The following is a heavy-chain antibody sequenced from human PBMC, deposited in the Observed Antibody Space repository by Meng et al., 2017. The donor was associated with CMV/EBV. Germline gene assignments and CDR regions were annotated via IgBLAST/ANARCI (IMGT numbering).Heavy chain of an antibody. Sequence: GSLRLSCTVSGGSISSYYWSWIRQPPGKGLEWIGYIYYSGSTNYNPSLKSRVTISVDTAKNQFSLTLSSVTAADTAVYYCARGTEDYDFWLDYWGQGTLVTVSS. CDR3: ARGTEDYDFWLDY. CDR1: GGSISSYY. V-gene: IGHV4-59*01. D-gene: IGHD3-3*01. CDR2: IYYSGST. J-gene: IGHJ4*02.